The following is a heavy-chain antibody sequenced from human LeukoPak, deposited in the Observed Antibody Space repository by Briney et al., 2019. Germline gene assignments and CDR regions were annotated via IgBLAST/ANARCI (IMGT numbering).Heavy chain of an antibody. Sequence: QPGGSLRLSCAASGFSFDDYAMHWVRQAPGKGLEWVSLISGDGGDTFYVDSVEGRFTISRDNTKNSLYLQMRSLRTEDTALYYCAKDRLPGAIAVAGSDYGMDVWGQGTTVTVSS. D-gene: IGHD6-19*01. V-gene: IGHV3-43*02. CDR1: GFSFDDYA. CDR3: AKDRLPGAIAVAGSDYGMDV. CDR2: ISGDGGDT. J-gene: IGHJ6*02.